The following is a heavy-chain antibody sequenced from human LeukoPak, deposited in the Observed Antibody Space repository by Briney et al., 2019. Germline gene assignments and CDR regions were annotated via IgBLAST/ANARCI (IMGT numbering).Heavy chain of an antibody. CDR3: ARELEEWELLPAFDI. CDR2: ISYDGSNK. Sequence: GGSLRLSCAASGFTFSSYAMHWVRQAPGKGLEWVAVISYDGSNKYYADSVKGRFTISRDNSKNTLYLQMNSLRAEDTAVYYCARELEEWELLPAFDIWGQGTMVTVSS. D-gene: IGHD1-26*01. J-gene: IGHJ3*02. V-gene: IGHV3-30*04. CDR1: GFTFSSYA.